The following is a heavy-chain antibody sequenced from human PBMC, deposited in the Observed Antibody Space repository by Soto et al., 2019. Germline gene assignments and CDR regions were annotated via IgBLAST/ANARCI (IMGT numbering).Heavy chain of an antibody. Sequence: QVQLVQSGAEVKKPGSSVKVSCKASGGTFSSYAISWVRQAPGQGLEWMGGIIPIFGTANYAQTFQGRVTITSDESTSTAYMELSSLGSEDTAVYYCARGRTVVQAAIGNWFDPWGQGTLVTVSS. CDR2: IIPIFGTA. CDR3: ARGRTVVQAAIGNWFDP. V-gene: IGHV1-69*01. J-gene: IGHJ5*02. D-gene: IGHD2-2*01. CDR1: GGTFSSYA.